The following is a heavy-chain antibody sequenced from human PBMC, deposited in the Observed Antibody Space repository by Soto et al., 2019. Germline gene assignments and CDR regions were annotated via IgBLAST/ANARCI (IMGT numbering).Heavy chain of an antibody. J-gene: IGHJ4*02. D-gene: IGHD3-16*01. CDR3: ATQGGDY. V-gene: IGHV6-1*01. CDR2: TYYRSKWYN. CDR1: VGIVSSNSAA. Sequence: SLPLSLICAISVGIVSSNSAALNWIRQSPSRGLEWLGRTYYRSKWYNDYAVSVKSRITINPDTSKNQFSLQLNSVTPEDTAVYYCATQGGDYWGQGTLVTVSS.